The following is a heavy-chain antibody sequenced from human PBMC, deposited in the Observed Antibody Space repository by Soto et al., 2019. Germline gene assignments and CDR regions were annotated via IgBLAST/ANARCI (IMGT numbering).Heavy chain of an antibody. CDR3: ARHNDVSSVFDY. V-gene: IGHV4-30-4*01. CDR1: GGSISSGDYY. D-gene: IGHD3-16*02. J-gene: IGHJ4*02. Sequence: SETLSLTCTVSGGSISSGDYYWSWIRQPPGKGLERIGYIYYSGSTYYNQSLKSRVTISVDTSKNQFSLKLNSVTAADTAVYYCARHNDVSSVFDYWGQGTLVTVSS. CDR2: IYYSGST.